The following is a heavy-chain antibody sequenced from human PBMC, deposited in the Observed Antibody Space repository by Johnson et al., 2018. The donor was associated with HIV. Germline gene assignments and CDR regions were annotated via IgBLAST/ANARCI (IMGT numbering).Heavy chain of an antibody. D-gene: IGHD6-25*01. CDR2: ISSKVNNYVT. Sequence: EVQVVESGGGLVQPGGSLKLSCAASGFTFSGSTMHWVRQASGKGLEWVGRISSKVNNYVTAYAESVTGRFIISRDDSNNTLYLQMNSLRAEDTAVYYCARDLAAGIPSDAFDIWGQGTMVTVSS. CDR3: ARDLAAGIPSDAFDI. CDR1: GFTFSGST. J-gene: IGHJ3*02. V-gene: IGHV3-73*01.